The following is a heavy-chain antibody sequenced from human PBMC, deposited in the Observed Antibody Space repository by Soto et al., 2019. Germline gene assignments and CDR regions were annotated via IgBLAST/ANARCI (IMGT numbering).Heavy chain of an antibody. Sequence: EGSLRLSCEASGFTFSSYAMSWVRQAPGKGLEWVSAISGSGGSTYYADSVKGRFTISRDNSKNTLYLQMNSLRAEDTAVYYCAKVVRRQWLVIGWNDYWGQGTPVTFSS. CDR3: AKVVRRQWLVIGWNDY. CDR2: ISGSGGST. V-gene: IGHV3-23*01. CDR1: GFTFSSYA. D-gene: IGHD6-19*01. J-gene: IGHJ4*02.